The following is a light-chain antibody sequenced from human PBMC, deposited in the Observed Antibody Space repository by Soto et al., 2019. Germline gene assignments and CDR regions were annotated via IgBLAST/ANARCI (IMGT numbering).Light chain of an antibody. CDR2: DAS. J-gene: IGKJ4*01. Sequence: DIQVTQSPSTLSASVGDRVSITCRASQNIVRWLAWYQQQPGKAPRLLIYDASNLESGVPSRFSGSGSGTEFALTSSSLQPDDFATYYCQQYNAYSVTFGGGTKVEIK. V-gene: IGKV1-5*01. CDR3: QQYNAYSVT. CDR1: QNIVRW.